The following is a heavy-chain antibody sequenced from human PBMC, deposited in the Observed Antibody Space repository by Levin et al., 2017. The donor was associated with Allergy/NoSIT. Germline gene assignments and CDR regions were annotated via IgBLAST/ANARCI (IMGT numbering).Heavy chain of an antibody. CDR3: ARGGPPNYDYNWGSYRDGYSDY. CDR2: IRNKAHGGTT. V-gene: IGHV3-49*04. Sequence: GGSLRLSCTGSGFTFGDYAMSWVRQAPGKGLEWVGFIRNKAHGGTTEYAASVKGRLTISRDDSKSIAYLQMNSLKTKDTAVYFCARGGPPNYDYNWGSYRDGYSDYWGQGTLVTVSS. D-gene: IGHD3-16*02. J-gene: IGHJ4*02. CDR1: GFTFGDYA.